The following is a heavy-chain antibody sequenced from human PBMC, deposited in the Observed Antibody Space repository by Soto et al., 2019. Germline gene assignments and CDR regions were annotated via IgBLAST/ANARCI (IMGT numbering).Heavy chain of an antibody. D-gene: IGHD6-19*01. CDR1: GFTFSSYA. CDR2: ISYDGSNK. CDR3: ARAVAGRYFDY. J-gene: IGHJ4*02. Sequence: GGSLRLSCAASGFTFSSYAMHWVRQAPGKGLEWVAVISYDGSNKYYADSVKGRFTLSRDNSKNTLYLQMNSLRAEDTAVYYCARAVAGRYFDYWGQGTLVTVSS. V-gene: IGHV3-30-3*01.